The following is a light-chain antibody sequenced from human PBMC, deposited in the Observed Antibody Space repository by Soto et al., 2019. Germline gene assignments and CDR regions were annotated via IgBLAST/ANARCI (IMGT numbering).Light chain of an antibody. Sequence: QSVLTQPASVSGSPGQSITISCTGTSSDVGFYNHVSWYQQHPGKAPKLLIYEVNNRPSGVSDRFSGSKSGNTASLTISALQEEDEADFYCSSYTSTSILVFGGGTKLTVL. CDR3: SSYTSTSILV. CDR2: EVN. V-gene: IGLV2-14*01. J-gene: IGLJ2*01. CDR1: SSDVGFYNH.